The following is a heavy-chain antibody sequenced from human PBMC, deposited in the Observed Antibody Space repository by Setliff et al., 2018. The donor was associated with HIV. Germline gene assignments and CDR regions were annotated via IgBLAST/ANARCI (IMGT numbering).Heavy chain of an antibody. CDR3: ARVKSIKTTLVRLWPRFDL. J-gene: IGHJ5*02. D-gene: IGHD3-10*01. Sequence: SETLSLTCAVYGGSFSGYYWSWIRQPPEKGLEWIGEIDDSGSIIYNPSLQSRVTMSVDTSKNQFSLKVRSLTAADTGLYYCARVKSIKTTLVRLWPRFDLWGQGTQVTVSS. CDR2: IDDSGSI. CDR1: GGSFSGYY. V-gene: IGHV4-34*01.